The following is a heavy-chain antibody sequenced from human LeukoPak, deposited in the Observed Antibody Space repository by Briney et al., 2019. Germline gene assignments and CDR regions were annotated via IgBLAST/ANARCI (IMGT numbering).Heavy chain of an antibody. Sequence: SETLSLTCTVSGGSISSYYWSWIRQPAGKGLEWIGRIYTSGSTNYNPSLKSRVTMSVDTSKNQFSLKLSSVTTADTAVYYCARDNPYGSGSYYNVNYFDYWGQGTLVTVSS. CDR2: IYTSGST. CDR1: GGSISSYY. V-gene: IGHV4-4*07. J-gene: IGHJ4*02. CDR3: ARDNPYGSGSYYNVNYFDY. D-gene: IGHD3-10*01.